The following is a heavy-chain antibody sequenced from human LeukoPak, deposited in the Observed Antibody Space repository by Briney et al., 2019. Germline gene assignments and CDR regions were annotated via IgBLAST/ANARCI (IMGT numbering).Heavy chain of an antibody. CDR1: GFTFSSYA. CDR2: ISGSGGNT. CDR3: AKGRYSYGSEF. V-gene: IGHV3-23*01. D-gene: IGHD5-18*01. J-gene: IGHJ4*02. Sequence: GGSLRLSCAASGFTFSSYAMSWVRQAPGKGLEWVSGISGSGGNTYYAGSVRGRFTISRDNSKNTLYLQMNSLRAEDTAVYYCAKGRYSYGSEFWGQGTLVTVSS.